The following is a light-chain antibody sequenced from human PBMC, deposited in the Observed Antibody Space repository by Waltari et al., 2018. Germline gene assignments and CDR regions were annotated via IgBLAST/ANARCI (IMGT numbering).Light chain of an antibody. CDR2: DAS. Sequence: AIQLTHSPSSLSASVGDRFPITCRASPGFPRGLAWYQQKPGKAPKLLIFDASTLATGVPSRFSGSGSGTAFTLTISSLQPEDFGTYYCQQFSSYRTGFTFGPGTTVDMK. V-gene: IGKV1-13*02. J-gene: IGKJ3*01. CDR1: PGFPRG. CDR3: QQFSSYRTGFT.